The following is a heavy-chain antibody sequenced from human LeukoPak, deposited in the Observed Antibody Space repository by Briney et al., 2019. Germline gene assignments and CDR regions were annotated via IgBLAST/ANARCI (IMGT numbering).Heavy chain of an antibody. Sequence: ASVKVSCKASGGTFSSYAISWVRQAPGQGLEWMGGIIPIFGTANYAQKFQGRVTITVDESTSTAYMELSSLRSEDTAVYYCARDNSSSRSYYYMDVWGKGTTVTVSS. D-gene: IGHD6-6*01. V-gene: IGHV1-69*01. CDR3: ARDNSSSRSYYYMDV. J-gene: IGHJ6*03. CDR1: GGTFSSYA. CDR2: IIPIFGTA.